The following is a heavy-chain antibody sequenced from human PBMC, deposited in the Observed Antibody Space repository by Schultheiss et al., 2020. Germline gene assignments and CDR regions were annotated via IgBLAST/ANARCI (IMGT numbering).Heavy chain of an antibody. CDR2: MNPNSGNT. D-gene: IGHD5-18*01. Sequence: ASVKVSCKASGYTFTSYDINWVRQATGQGLEWMGWMNPNSGNTGYAQKFQGRVTMTSDTSTSTVYMELSSLRSEDTAVYYCASGTGYGYDYWGQGTLVTVSS. V-gene: IGHV1-8*01. CDR1: GYTFTSYD. J-gene: IGHJ4*02. CDR3: ASGTGYGYDY.